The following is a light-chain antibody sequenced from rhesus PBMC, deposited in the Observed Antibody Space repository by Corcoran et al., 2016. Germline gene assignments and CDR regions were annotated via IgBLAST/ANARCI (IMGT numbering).Light chain of an antibody. Sequence: QAVPTQSPSVSGSPGQSVTISCTGTSSDIGGYNRVSWYQQPPGKAPKLMIYPVSQRPSGVSDRFSGSKSGNTASLTISGLQAEDEADYYCSSYESSSTFIFGAGTRLTVL. CDR2: PVS. CDR1: SSDIGGYNR. V-gene: IGLV2-13*03. J-gene: IGLJ1*01. CDR3: SSYESSSTFI.